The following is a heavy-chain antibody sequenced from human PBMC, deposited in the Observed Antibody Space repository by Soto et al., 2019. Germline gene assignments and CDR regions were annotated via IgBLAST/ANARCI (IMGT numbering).Heavy chain of an antibody. CDR2: IWYDGSNK. J-gene: IGHJ4*02. D-gene: IGHD3-22*01. Sequence: PGGSLRLSCAASGFTFSSYGMRWVRQAPGKGLEWVAVIWYDGSNKYYADSVKGRFTISRDNSKNTLYLQMNSLRAEDTAVYYCARDNPPYDSSGYYSEVFDYWGQGTLVTVSS. CDR3: ARDNPPYDSSGYYSEVFDY. V-gene: IGHV3-33*01. CDR1: GFTFSSYG.